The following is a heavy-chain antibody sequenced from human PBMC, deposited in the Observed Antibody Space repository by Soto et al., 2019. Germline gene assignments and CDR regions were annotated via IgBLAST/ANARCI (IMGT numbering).Heavy chain of an antibody. CDR1: AGSINNYY. D-gene: IGHD3-10*01. Sequence: QVLLQESGPGVVQPSETLSLTCTVSAGSINNYYWNWIRQPPGKGLEWIGSIHYSGSTNYKPSLKSRVTISVDTSKNQFSLKLNSVTAADTAVYYCAIVRFSALVRGVLIFDPWGQGTLVTVSS. J-gene: IGHJ5*02. CDR2: IHYSGST. V-gene: IGHV4-59*01. CDR3: AIVRFSALVRGVLIFDP.